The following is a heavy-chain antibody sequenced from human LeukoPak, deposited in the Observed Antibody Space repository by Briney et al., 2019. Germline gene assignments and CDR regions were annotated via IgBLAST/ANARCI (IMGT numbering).Heavy chain of an antibody. CDR2: ISAYNGNT. Sequence: GSSVKVSCNASGYTFTSYGIRWVRQAPGQGLEWMGWISAYNGNTKYAQTLQGRVTMTTDTSTSTVYMELRSLRSDDTAVYYCTSTGYSGHDPLHYWGRGTLVTVSS. CDR1: GYTFTSYG. V-gene: IGHV1-18*01. CDR3: TSTGYSGHDPLHY. J-gene: IGHJ4*02. D-gene: IGHD5-12*01.